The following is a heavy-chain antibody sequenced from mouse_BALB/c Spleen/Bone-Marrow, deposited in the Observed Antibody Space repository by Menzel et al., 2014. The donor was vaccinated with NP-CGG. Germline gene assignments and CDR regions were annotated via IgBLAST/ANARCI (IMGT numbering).Heavy chain of an antibody. V-gene: IGHV1-80*01. J-gene: IGHJ3*01. CDR2: IYPGDGDT. Sequence: QVQLKESGAELVRPGSSVKISCKASGYAFSSYWMNWVKQRPEQGLEWIGQIYPGDGDTNYNGKFKGKATLTADKSSSTAYMQLSSLTSEDSAVYFCARTGNLAWFAYWGQGTLVTVSA. D-gene: IGHD2-1*01. CDR1: GYAFSSYW. CDR3: ARTGNLAWFAY.